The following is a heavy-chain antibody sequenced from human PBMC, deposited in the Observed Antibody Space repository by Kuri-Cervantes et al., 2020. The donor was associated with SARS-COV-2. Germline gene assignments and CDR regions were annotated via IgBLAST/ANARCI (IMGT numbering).Heavy chain of an antibody. V-gene: IGHV3-30*18. J-gene: IGHJ4*02. Sequence: GSLRLSCAASGFTFSSYGMHRVRQAPGKGLEWVAVISYDGSNKYYADSVKGRFTISRDNSKNTLYLQMNSLRAEDTAVYYCANPLPGRIAARAGNDYWGQGTLVTVSS. D-gene: IGHD6-6*01. CDR1: GFTFSSYG. CDR3: ANPLPGRIAARAGNDY. CDR2: ISYDGSNK.